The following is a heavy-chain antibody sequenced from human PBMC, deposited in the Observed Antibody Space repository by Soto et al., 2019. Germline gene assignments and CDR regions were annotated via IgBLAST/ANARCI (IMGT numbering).Heavy chain of an antibody. V-gene: IGHV4-39*01. CDR3: ATPWFGDGDY. D-gene: IGHD3-10*01. Sequence: QLQLQESGPGLVKPSETLSLTCTVSGGSISSSSYYWGWIRQPPGKGPEWIGSIYYSGSTHYNPSLKSRVTISVDTSKNQFSLKLSSVTAADTAVYYCATPWFGDGDYWGQGTLVTVSS. J-gene: IGHJ4*02. CDR1: GGSISSSSYY. CDR2: IYYSGST.